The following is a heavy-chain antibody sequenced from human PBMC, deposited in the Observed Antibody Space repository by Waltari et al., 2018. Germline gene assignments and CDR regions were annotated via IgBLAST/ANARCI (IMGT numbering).Heavy chain of an antibody. CDR2: TGMADDT. V-gene: IGHV3-13*01. J-gene: IGHJ4*02. CDR3: ARGYSSGWTPDY. Sequence: EVQLVESGGGLVKPGGSLRLSCAASGFNFSSYDIHCVRQATGRGLEWVSATGMADDTYNPGSVMCRFTIFRENANNSLYLQVNSLRAVDTSVYYCARGYSSGWTPDYWGQGTLVTVSS. CDR1: GFNFSSYD. D-gene: IGHD6-19*01.